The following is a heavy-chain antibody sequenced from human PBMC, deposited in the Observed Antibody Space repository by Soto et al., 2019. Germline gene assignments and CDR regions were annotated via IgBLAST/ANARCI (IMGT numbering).Heavy chain of an antibody. Sequence: PGESLKISCKGSGYFFTSYWIGWVRQMPGKGLEWMGIIYPGDSDIRYSPSFEGQVTISADRSISTAYLQWSSLKASDTAMYYCARGREYKLPYFDSWGQGTLVTVSS. CDR2: IYPGDSDI. D-gene: IGHD2-2*02. V-gene: IGHV5-51*01. J-gene: IGHJ4*02. CDR3: ARGREYKLPYFDS. CDR1: GYFFTSYW.